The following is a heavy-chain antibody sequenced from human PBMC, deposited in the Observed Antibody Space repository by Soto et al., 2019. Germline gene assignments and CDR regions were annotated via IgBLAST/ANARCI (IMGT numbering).Heavy chain of an antibody. Sequence: GESLKISCNGSGYSFTSYWIGWVRQMPGKGLEWMGIIYPGDSDTRYSPSFQGQVTISADKSISTAYLQWSSLKASDTAMYYCARQDYGDYGFGVYDYWGQGTLVTVS. V-gene: IGHV5-51*01. D-gene: IGHD4-17*01. CDR2: IYPGDSDT. CDR3: ARQDYGDYGFGVYDY. CDR1: GYSFTSYW. J-gene: IGHJ4*02.